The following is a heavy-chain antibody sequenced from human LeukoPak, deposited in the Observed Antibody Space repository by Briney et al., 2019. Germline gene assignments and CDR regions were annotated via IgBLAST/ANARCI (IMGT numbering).Heavy chain of an antibody. D-gene: IGHD3-3*01. V-gene: IGHV1-69*01. CDR3: ARVEDYYYGMDV. Sequence: SVTVSCKASGGTFSSYAISWVRQAPGQGLEWMGGIIPIFGTANYAQKFQGRVTITADESTSTAYMELSSLRSEDTAVYYCARVEDYYYGMDVWGKGTPVTVSS. J-gene: IGHJ6*04. CDR1: GGTFSSYA. CDR2: IIPIFGTA.